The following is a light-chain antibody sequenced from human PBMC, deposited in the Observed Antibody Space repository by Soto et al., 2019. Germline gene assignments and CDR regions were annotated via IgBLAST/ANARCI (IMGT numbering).Light chain of an antibody. V-gene: IGKV1-33*01. CDR3: QHYNSYSEA. J-gene: IGKJ1*01. CDR1: EHINNY. CDR2: DAS. Sequence: DIQMTQSPPSLSASVGDRVTITCQASEHINNYLNWYQQIPGKAPKLLIYDASNLAAGVPSRFSGSGSGTEFTLTISSLQPDDFATYYCQHYNSYSEAFGQGTKVELK.